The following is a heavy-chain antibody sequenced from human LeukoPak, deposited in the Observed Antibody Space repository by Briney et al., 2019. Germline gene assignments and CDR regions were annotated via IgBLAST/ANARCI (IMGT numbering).Heavy chain of an antibody. Sequence: NPGGSLRLSCAASGFTFSSYSMNWVRQAPGKGREWVSSISSSSSYIYYADSVKGRFTISRDNAKNSLYLQMNSLRAEDTAVYYCARGHVVVVAATDYWGQGTLVTVSS. CDR3: ARGHVVVVAATDY. CDR1: GFTFSSYS. J-gene: IGHJ4*02. CDR2: ISSSSSYI. V-gene: IGHV3-21*01. D-gene: IGHD2-15*01.